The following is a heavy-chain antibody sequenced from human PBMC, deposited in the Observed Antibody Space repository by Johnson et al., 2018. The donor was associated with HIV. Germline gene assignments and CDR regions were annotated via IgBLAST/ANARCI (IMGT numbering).Heavy chain of an antibody. V-gene: IGHV3-30*04. CDR1: GFSFIDYA. Sequence: QVQLVEYGGGLVRPGGSLRLSCVASGFSFIDYAMIWVRQAPGKGLEWVAVISYDGSNKYYADSVKGRFTISRDNSKNTLYLQMNSLRAEDTAVYYCARDKGIAARPDAFDIWGQGTMVTVSS. D-gene: IGHD6-6*01. CDR2: ISYDGSNK. CDR3: ARDKGIAARPDAFDI. J-gene: IGHJ3*02.